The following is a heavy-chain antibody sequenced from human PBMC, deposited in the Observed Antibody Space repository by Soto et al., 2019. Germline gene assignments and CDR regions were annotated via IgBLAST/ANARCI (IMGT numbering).Heavy chain of an antibody. J-gene: IGHJ5*02. V-gene: IGHV3-30-3*01. CDR1: GFSLREYA. CDR2: MSYDGSTK. CDR3: GRGPDWTTVPFTHPFDP. D-gene: IGHD4-17*01. Sequence: QVQLVESGGGVVQPGKSLRLSCAASGFSLREYAMHWVRQAPGKGLEWVAVMSYDGSTKYNADSVKGRFTISRDNSKNPFFLQRGSLSPENRVVYYCGRGPDWTTVPFTHPFDPWAREPWSPSPQ.